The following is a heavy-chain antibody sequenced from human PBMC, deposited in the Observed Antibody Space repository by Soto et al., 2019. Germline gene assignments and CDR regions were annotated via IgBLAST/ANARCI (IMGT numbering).Heavy chain of an antibody. CDR2: IKEDVSGT. Sequence: AGGRLRSSCATSRIPFNTYFVTWVRQVSGSGLEWVASIKEDVSGTYYVDSVKGRFTISRDNDRNVVHLQMNSLRAEDTAVYYCAREYYHNSSGYRAIFYWAQGALVPVAS. J-gene: IGHJ4*02. V-gene: IGHV3-7*03. D-gene: IGHD3-22*01. CDR3: AREYYHNSSGYRAIFY. CDR1: RIPFNTYF.